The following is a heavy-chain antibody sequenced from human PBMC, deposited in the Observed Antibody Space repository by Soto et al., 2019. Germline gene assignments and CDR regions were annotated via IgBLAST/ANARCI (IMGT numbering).Heavy chain of an antibody. D-gene: IGHD3-3*01. J-gene: IGHJ6*02. Sequence: GGSLRLSCAASGFTFSSHAMSWVRQAPGKGLEWVSVISESGGTTYYADSVKGRFTNSRDISKNTLYLQMNSLRAEDTAVYYCAKMRNYDFWSGYYEYYHYGMDVWGQGTTVTVSS. CDR2: ISESGGTT. CDR1: GFTFSSHA. CDR3: AKMRNYDFWSGYYEYYHYGMDV. V-gene: IGHV3-23*01.